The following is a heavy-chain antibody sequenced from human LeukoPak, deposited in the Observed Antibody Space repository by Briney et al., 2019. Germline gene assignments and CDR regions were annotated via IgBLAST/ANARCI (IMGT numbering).Heavy chain of an antibody. CDR3: ARDYFYGLDV. J-gene: IGHJ6*02. CDR1: GFTFSSYW. V-gene: IGHV3-74*01. CDR2: FSDDEGRT. Sequence: PGGSLRLSCEVSGFTFSSYWIHWVRQAPGKGLVWVSRFSDDEGRTVYADSVKGRFTISKDNAKNTLYLQMNSLRAEDTAVYYCARDYFYGLDVWSQGTTVTVSS.